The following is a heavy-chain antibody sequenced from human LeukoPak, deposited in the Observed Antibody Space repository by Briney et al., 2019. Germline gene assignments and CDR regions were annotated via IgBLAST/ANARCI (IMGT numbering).Heavy chain of an antibody. CDR1: GFTFSSYE. CDR3: ARVESGSFSFDS. J-gene: IGHJ4*02. V-gene: IGHV3-48*03. Sequence: GGSLRLSCTAPGFTFSSYEMNWVRQAPGKGLEWVSYISSGGGTLYYADSVEGRFTISRDNAKNSLYLQMNSPRAEDTAVYYCARVESGSFSFDSWGQGTLVTVSS. CDR2: ISSGGGTL. D-gene: IGHD1-26*01.